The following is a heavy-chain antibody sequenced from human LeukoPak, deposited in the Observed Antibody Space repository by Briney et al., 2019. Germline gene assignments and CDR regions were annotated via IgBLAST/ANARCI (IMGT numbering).Heavy chain of an antibody. D-gene: IGHD6-6*01. CDR1: GGSISSSNW. CDR2: IYHSGST. J-gene: IGHJ4*02. CDR3: ARFQIAARNFDY. Sequence: SETLSLTCAVSGGSISSSNWWSWVRQPPGKGLEWIGEIYHSGSTNYNPSLKSRVTTSVDKSKNQFSLKLSSVTAADTAVYYCARFQIAARNFDYWGQGTLVTVSS. V-gene: IGHV4-4*02.